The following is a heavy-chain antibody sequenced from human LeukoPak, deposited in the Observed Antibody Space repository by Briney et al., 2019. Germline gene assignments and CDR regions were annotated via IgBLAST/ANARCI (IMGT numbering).Heavy chain of an antibody. D-gene: IGHD3-22*01. J-gene: IGHJ4*02. CDR1: GYTFTGYY. V-gene: IGHV1-46*01. CDR3: ARGNFFYDTSAYNY. CDR2: INPSGGST. Sequence: ASVKVSCKASGYTFTGYYMHWVRQAPGQGLEWMGIINPSGGSTSYAQQFQVRVTMTRDTSTSTVYMELSSLRSDDTAVYYCARGNFFYDTSAYNYWGQGTLVTVSS.